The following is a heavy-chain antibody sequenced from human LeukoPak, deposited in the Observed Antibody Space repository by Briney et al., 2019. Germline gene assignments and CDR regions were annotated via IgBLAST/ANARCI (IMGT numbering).Heavy chain of an antibody. Sequence: PSETLSLTCAVHGGSFSGYYWSWIRQPPGKGLEWIGEINHSGSTNYNPSLKSRVTISVDTSKNQFSLKLSSVTAADTAVYYCARGNVDTAMVGYYYYYYYGMDVWGQGTTVTVSS. J-gene: IGHJ6*02. CDR2: INHSGST. D-gene: IGHD5-18*01. CDR3: ARGNVDTAMVGYYYYYYYGMDV. V-gene: IGHV4-34*01. CDR1: GGSFSGYY.